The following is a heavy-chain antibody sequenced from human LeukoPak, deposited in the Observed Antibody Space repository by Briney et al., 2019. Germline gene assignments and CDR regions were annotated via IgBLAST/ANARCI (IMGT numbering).Heavy chain of an antibody. D-gene: IGHD3-9*01. CDR3: ASLNYDILTGYDAFDI. CDR1: GYTLTGYY. CDR2: INPNSGGT. Sequence: ASVKVSCKASGYTLTGYYMHWVRQAPGQGLEWMGWINPNSGGTNYAQKFQGRVTMTRDTSISTAYMELSRLRSDDTAVYYCASLNYDILTGYDAFDIWGQGTMVTVSS. J-gene: IGHJ3*02. V-gene: IGHV1-2*02.